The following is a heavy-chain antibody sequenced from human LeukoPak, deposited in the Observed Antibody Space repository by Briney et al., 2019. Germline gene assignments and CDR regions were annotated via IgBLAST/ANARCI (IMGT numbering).Heavy chain of an antibody. CDR3: ARDYDYVWGSYRPPGY. D-gene: IGHD3-16*02. Sequence: ASVKASCKASGYTFTSYGISWVRQAPGQGLEWMGWISAYNGNTNYAQKLQGRVTMTTDTSTSTAYMELRSLRSDDTAVYYCARDYDYVWGSYRPPGYWGQGTLVTVSS. CDR1: GYTFTSYG. CDR2: ISAYNGNT. J-gene: IGHJ4*02. V-gene: IGHV1-18*01.